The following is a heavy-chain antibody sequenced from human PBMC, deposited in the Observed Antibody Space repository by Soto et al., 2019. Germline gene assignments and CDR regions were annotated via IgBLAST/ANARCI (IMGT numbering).Heavy chain of an antibody. D-gene: IGHD3-3*01. Sequence: GGSLRLSCAASGFTFSSYAMHWVRQAPGKGLEWVAVISYDGSNKYYADSVKGRFTISRDNSKNTLYLQMNSLRAEDTAVYYCARSPYDFWSGPSTRNTYCFDYWGQGTMVTVSS. CDR3: ARSPYDFWSGPSTRNTYCFDY. V-gene: IGHV3-30-3*01. CDR2: ISYDGSNK. J-gene: IGHJ4*02. CDR1: GFTFSSYA.